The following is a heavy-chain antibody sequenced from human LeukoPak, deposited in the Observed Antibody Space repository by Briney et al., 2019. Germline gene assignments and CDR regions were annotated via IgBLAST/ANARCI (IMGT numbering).Heavy chain of an antibody. Sequence: PSETLSLTCTVSGGSISSYYWSWIRQPPGKGLEWIGYNYYSGSTNYNPSLKSRVTISVDTSKNQFSLKLSSVTAADTAVYYCASRPLGSKYYYGMDVWGQGTTVTVSS. CDR1: GGSISSYY. D-gene: IGHD2-2*01. V-gene: IGHV4-59*01. J-gene: IGHJ6*02. CDR3: ASRPLGSKYYYGMDV. CDR2: NYYSGST.